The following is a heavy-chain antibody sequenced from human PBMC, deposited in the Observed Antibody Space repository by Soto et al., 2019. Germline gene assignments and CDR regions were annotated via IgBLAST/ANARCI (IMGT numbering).Heavy chain of an antibody. J-gene: IGHJ6*02. Sequence: GASVKVSCKASGYTFTSYGISWVRQAPGQGLEWMGWISACNGNTNYAQKLQGRVTMTTDTSTSTAYMELRSLRSDDTAVYYCARERYDILTGYYWPTDYYYYYGMDVWGQGTTVTVSS. D-gene: IGHD3-9*01. V-gene: IGHV1-18*01. CDR2: ISACNGNT. CDR3: ARERYDILTGYYWPTDYYYYYGMDV. CDR1: GYTFTSYG.